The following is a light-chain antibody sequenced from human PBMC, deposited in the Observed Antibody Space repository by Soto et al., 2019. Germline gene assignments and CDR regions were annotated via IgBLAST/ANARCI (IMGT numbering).Light chain of an antibody. Sequence: EIVLTQSPATLSLSPGERATLSCRASQSISSLLAWYQQKPGQAPRLLIYDSSNRATGIPARFSGSGSGTDFTLTNSSLEPEDFAVYYCQQRSNGPAYTFGQGTKLEIK. CDR3: QQRSNGPAYT. CDR1: QSISSL. V-gene: IGKV3-11*01. CDR2: DSS. J-gene: IGKJ2*01.